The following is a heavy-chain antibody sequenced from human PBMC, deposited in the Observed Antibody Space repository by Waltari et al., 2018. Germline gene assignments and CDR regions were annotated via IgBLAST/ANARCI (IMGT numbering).Heavy chain of an antibody. Sequence: EVQLVESGGGLVEPGKSLRLSCEAATFTFSNYEMNWVRQGPGEGLEGVAYSGATGVNEYYADSVKGRFSIYRDNDKNSVFLQMNSRRFEDTGVYYCARGGPKWSPGGYGMDVWGQGTTVTVSS. J-gene: IGHJ6*02. D-gene: IGHD2-15*01. V-gene: IGHV3-48*03. CDR1: TFTFSNYE. CDR2: SGATGVNE. CDR3: ARGGPKWSPGGYGMDV.